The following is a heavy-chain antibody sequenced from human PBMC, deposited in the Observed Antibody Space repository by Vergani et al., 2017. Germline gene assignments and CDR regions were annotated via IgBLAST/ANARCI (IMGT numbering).Heavy chain of an antibody. Sequence: VMLVQSGAEVKKPGGSMKVSCQASESTYSDYNIHWVRQAPGQGLQWMGWISPKTGDTDYLQRFQDRVTMTRDASTKTVYLKMTRLTSDDTAIYYCAHSWNFGRRDWFDSWGPGTLVTVSS. J-gene: IGHJ5*01. V-gene: IGHV1-2*02. CDR3: AHSWNFGRRDWFDS. D-gene: IGHD1-26*01. CDR1: ESTYSDYN. CDR2: ISPKTGDT.